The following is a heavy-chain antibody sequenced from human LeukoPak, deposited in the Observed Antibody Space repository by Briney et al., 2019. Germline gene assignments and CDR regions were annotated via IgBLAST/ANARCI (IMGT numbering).Heavy chain of an antibody. CDR1: GGSISSSSYY. D-gene: IGHD3-3*01. J-gene: IGHJ3*02. CDR2: IYYSGST. V-gene: IGHV4-39*07. CDR3: ARAGTGFWAFDI. Sequence: SETLSLTCTVSGGSISSSSYYWGWIRQPPGKGLEWIGSIYYSGSTYYNPSLKSRVTISVDTSKNQFSLKLSSVTAADTAVYYCARAGTGFWAFDIWGQGTMVTVSS.